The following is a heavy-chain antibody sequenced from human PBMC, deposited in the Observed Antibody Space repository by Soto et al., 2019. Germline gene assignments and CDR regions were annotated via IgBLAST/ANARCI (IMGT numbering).Heavy chain of an antibody. D-gene: IGHD6-13*01. CDR2: ISSSSSYI. CDR3: ARARGNSSWYISYYGMDV. J-gene: IGHJ6*02. CDR1: GFTFSSYS. Sequence: GGSLRLSCAASGFTFSSYSMNWVRQAPGKGLEWVSSISSSSSYIYYADSVKGRFTISRDNAKNSLYLQMNSLRAEDTAVYYCARARGNSSWYISYYGMDVWGQGTTVTVSS. V-gene: IGHV3-21*01.